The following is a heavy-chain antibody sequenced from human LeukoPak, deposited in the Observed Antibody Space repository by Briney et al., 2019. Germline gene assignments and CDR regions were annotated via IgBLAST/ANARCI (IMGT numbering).Heavy chain of an antibody. Sequence: GGSLRLSCAASGFTFSSYAMSWVRQAPGKGLEWVSAIIGSGGSTYYADSVKGRFTISRDNSKNTLYLQMNSLRAEDTAVYYCAKDLTSIQLWLEGINYYYGMDVWGQGTTVTVSS. V-gene: IGHV3-23*01. CDR3: AKDLTSIQLWLEGINYYYGMDV. D-gene: IGHD5-18*01. CDR2: IIGSGGST. CDR1: GFTFSSYA. J-gene: IGHJ6*02.